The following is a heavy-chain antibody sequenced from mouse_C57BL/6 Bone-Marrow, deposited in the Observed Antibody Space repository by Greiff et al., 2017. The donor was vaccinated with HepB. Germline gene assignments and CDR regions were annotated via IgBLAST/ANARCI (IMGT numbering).Heavy chain of an antibody. Sequence: EVKLMESGGGLVKPGGSLKLSCAPSGFTFSDYGMHWVRQAPEKGLEWVAYISSGSSTIYYADTVKGRFTISRDNAKNTLFLQMTSLRSEDTAMYYCARGGYYYGSSLHFDYWGQGTTLTVSS. CDR1: GFTFSDYG. CDR3: ARGGYYYGSSLHFDY. J-gene: IGHJ2*01. CDR2: ISSGSSTI. D-gene: IGHD1-1*01. V-gene: IGHV5-17*01.